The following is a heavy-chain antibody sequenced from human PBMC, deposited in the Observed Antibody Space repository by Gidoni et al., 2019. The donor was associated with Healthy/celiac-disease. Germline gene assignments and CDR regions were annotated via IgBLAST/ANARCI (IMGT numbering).Heavy chain of an antibody. J-gene: IGHJ1*01. V-gene: IGHV3-7*01. Sequence: CAASGFTFSSYWMSWVRQAPGKGLEWVANIKQDGSEKYYVDSVKGRFTISRDNAKNSLYLQMNSLRAEDTAVYYCARDEYSSGWYGSEYFQHWGQGTLVTVSS. CDR3: ARDEYSSGWYGSEYFQH. D-gene: IGHD6-19*01. CDR1: GFTFSSYW. CDR2: IKQDGSEK.